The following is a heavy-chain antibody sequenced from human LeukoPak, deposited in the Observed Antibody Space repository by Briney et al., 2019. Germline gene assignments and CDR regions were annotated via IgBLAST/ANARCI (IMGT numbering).Heavy chain of an antibody. CDR3: ARDTYSSGSGDY. CDR1: GFTFEVYG. V-gene: IGHV3-20*04. CDR2: INWNGGST. D-gene: IGHD6-19*01. J-gene: IGHJ4*02. Sequence: GGSLRLSCAASGFTFEVYGMSWVRQAPGKGLEWVSDINWNGGSTGYADSVKGRFTISRDNAKNSLYLQMNRLRAEDTALYYCARDTYSSGSGDYWGQGTMVTVSS.